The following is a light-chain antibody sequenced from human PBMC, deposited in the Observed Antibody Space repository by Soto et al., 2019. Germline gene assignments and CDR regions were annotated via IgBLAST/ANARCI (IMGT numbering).Light chain of an antibody. V-gene: IGKV1-5*01. Sequence: DMQIIQSLSTLCACVRGRVTMTCRTSRNIGSWLAWWQQKPGKAPNLLIYDVASLESGVPSTCCGSGSGREFTLTTSSLQAHEFFTDYYQQHNSNCSTFSEGTKVDIK. CDR2: DVA. CDR3: QQHNSNCST. CDR1: RNIGSW. J-gene: IGKJ1*01.